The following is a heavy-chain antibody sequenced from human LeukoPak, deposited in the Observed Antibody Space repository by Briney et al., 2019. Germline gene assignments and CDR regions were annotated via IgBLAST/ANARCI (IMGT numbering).Heavy chain of an antibody. CDR2: IYYSGST. V-gene: IGHV4-59*01. Sequence: SETLSLTCTVSGGSISSYYWSWIRQPPGKGLEWIGYIYYSGSTNYNPSLKSRVTISVDTSKNQFSLKLSSVTAADAAVYYCARGDRDAFDIWGQGTMVTVSS. CDR3: ARGDRDAFDI. D-gene: IGHD1-14*01. CDR1: GGSISSYY. J-gene: IGHJ3*02.